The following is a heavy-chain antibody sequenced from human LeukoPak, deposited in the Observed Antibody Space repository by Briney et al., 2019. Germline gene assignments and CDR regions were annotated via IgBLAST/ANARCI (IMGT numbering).Heavy chain of an antibody. J-gene: IGHJ4*02. V-gene: IGHV4-59*01. Sequence: SETLSLTCTVSGGSISSYYWSWIRQPPGKGLEWIGYISYSGSTNYNPSLKSRVTISVDTSKNQFSLKLSSVTAADTAVYYCAFGSGYYYYWGQGTLVTVSS. CDR1: GGSISSYY. CDR2: ISYSGST. D-gene: IGHD3-22*01. CDR3: AFGSGYYYY.